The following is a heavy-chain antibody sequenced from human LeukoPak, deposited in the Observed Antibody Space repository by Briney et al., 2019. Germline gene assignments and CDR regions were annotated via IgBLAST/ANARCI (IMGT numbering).Heavy chain of an antibody. J-gene: IGHJ4*02. V-gene: IGHV3-48*01. CDR1: GFTFSSCW. D-gene: IGHD1-7*01. CDR3: ARSSRELGGYGPWELMPPFDD. Sequence: GGSLRLSCAASGFTFSSCWMNWVRQAPGKGLEWVSYISSSSRTIYYADSVKGRFTISRDNAKNSLYLQMNSLRAEDTAVYYCARSSRELGGYGPWELMPPFDDWGQGTLVTVSS. CDR2: ISSSSRTI.